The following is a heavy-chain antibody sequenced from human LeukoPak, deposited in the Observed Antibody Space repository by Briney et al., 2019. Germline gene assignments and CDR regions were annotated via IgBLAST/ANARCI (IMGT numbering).Heavy chain of an antibody. Sequence: ASVKVSCKASGYTFTSYYMHWVRQAPGQGLEWMGIINPSGGSTSYAQKFQGRVTMTRDTSTSTVYMELSSLRAEDTAVYYCAKAPYGTGKPDYWGQGTLVTVSS. J-gene: IGHJ4*02. CDR2: INPSGGST. D-gene: IGHD3-10*01. V-gene: IGHV1-46*01. CDR3: AKAPYGTGKPDY. CDR1: GYTFTSYY.